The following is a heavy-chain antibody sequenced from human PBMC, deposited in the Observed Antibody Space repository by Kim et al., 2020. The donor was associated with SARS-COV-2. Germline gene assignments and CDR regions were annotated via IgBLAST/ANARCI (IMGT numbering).Heavy chain of an antibody. V-gene: IGHV1-69*13. CDR2: IIPIFGTA. Sequence: SVKVSCKASGGTFSSYAISWVRQAPGQGLEWMGGIIPIFGTANYAQKFQGRVTITADESTSTAYMELSSLRSEDTAVYYCASPFGVVPAADPDYYYGMDVWGQGTTVTVSS. J-gene: IGHJ6*02. CDR1: GGTFSSYA. CDR3: ASPFGVVPAADPDYYYGMDV. D-gene: IGHD2-2*01.